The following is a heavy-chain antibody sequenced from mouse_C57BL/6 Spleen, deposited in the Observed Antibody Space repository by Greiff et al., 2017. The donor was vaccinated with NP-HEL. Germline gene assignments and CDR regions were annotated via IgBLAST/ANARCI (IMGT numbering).Heavy chain of an antibody. J-gene: IGHJ2*01. V-gene: IGHV5-4*01. CDR3: ARDPPLTYYFDY. Sequence: EVKLMESGGGLVKPGGSLKLSCAASGFTFSSYAMSWVRQTPEKRLEWVATISDGGSYTYYPDNVKGRFTISRDNAKNNLYLQMSHLKSEDTAMYYGARDPPLTYYFDYWGQGTTLTVSS. D-gene: IGHD4-1*01. CDR2: ISDGGSYT. CDR1: GFTFSSYA.